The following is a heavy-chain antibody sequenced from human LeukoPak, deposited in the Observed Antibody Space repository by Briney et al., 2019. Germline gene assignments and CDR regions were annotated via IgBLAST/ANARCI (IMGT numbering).Heavy chain of an antibody. J-gene: IGHJ5*02. D-gene: IGHD2-2*02. Sequence: SETLSLTCAVYGGSFSGYYWSWIRQPPGKGLEWIGEINHSGSTNYNPSLKGRVTISVDTSKTQFSLKLSSVTAADTAVYSCARGPSDCSSTSCYRRWFDPWGQGTLVTVSS. CDR1: GGSFSGYY. V-gene: IGHV4-34*01. CDR2: INHSGST. CDR3: ARGPSDCSSTSCYRRWFDP.